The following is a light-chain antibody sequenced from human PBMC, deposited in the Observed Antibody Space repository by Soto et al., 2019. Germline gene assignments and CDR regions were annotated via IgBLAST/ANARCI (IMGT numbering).Light chain of an antibody. CDR3: GTWDSSLSADV. J-gene: IGLJ1*01. V-gene: IGLV1-51*01. CDR1: SSNIGNNY. CDR2: DNN. Sequence: QSVLTQPPSVSAAPGQKVTISCSGSSSNIGNNYVSWYQQLPGTAPKLLIYDNNKRPSGIPDRFSDSKSGTSATLAITGLQTGDEADYYCGTWDSSLSADVFGTGTKVTVL.